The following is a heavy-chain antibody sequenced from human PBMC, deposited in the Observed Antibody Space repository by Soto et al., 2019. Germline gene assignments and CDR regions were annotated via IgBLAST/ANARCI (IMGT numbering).Heavy chain of an antibody. D-gene: IGHD2-15*01. CDR1: GGSISSYY. Sequence: QVQLQESGPRLVKPSETLSLTCTVSGGSISSYYWSWIRQPPGKGLEWIGYIYYSGSTNYNPSLKSRVTISVDTSKNQFSLNLSPVTAADTAVYYCARRWGRSFDYWGQGTLVTVSS. CDR2: IYYSGST. J-gene: IGHJ4*02. CDR3: ARRWGRSFDY. V-gene: IGHV4-59*08.